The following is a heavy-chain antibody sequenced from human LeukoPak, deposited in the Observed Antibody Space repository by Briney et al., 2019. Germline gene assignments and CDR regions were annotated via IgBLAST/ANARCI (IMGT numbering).Heavy chain of an antibody. V-gene: IGHV3-74*01. CDR1: GFTFSTYW. Sequence: GGSLRLSCAASGFTFSTYWMHWVRQVPGKGLVWVPRINSDGSSASYADSVKGRFTISGDNAKNTLYLQMNSLRAEDTAVYYCARVTYSASRFDYWGQGALVTVSS. J-gene: IGHJ4*02. D-gene: IGHD6-13*01. CDR2: INSDGSSA. CDR3: ARVTYSASRFDY.